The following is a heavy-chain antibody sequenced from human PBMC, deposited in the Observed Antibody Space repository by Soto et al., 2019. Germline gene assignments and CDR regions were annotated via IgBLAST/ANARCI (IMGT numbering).Heavy chain of an antibody. D-gene: IGHD2-2*01. Sequence: SVWVSCKAAGGTFSGYAISWVRQAPGQGLEWMGGIIPIFGTANYAQKFQGRVTITADESTSTAYMELSSLRSEDTAVYYCARGGRSSSYYYYYGMAVWGQGTTVTVSS. V-gene: IGHV1-69*13. CDR3: ARGGRSSSYYYYYGMAV. CDR2: IIPIFGTA. J-gene: IGHJ6*02. CDR1: GGTFSGYA.